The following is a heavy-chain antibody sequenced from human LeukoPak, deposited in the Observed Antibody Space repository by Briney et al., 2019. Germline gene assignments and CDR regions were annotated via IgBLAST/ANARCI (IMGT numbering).Heavy chain of an antibody. V-gene: IGHV3-30*18. D-gene: IGHD2-15*01. CDR2: ISYDGSYK. J-gene: IGHJ4*02. CDR1: RFTFSNYG. Sequence: PGGSLRLSCAASRFTFSNYGMHWVRQAPGKGLEWVAVISYDGSYKYYADSVEGRFTISRDNSKNTMYLQMNSLRAEDTAVYYCAKVRVGYCSGGNCPDKDYFDYWGQGTLVTVSS. CDR3: AKVRVGYCSGGNCPDKDYFDY.